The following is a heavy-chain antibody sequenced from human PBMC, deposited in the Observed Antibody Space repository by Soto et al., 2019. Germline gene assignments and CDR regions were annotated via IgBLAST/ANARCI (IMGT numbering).Heavy chain of an antibody. Sequence: QVQLVESGGGLVKPGGSLRLSCAASGFTFSDYYMSWFRQAPGKGLEWISYIGDSGDSKYYADSVKGRFTIARDNAKKSLYLQLNSLRAEDTAVYHCARGPRGYSGYSDLWGQGTLVTVSS. D-gene: IGHD5-12*01. CDR3: ARGPRGYSGYSDL. CDR2: IGDSGDSK. V-gene: IGHV3-11*01. CDR1: GFTFSDYY. J-gene: IGHJ4*02.